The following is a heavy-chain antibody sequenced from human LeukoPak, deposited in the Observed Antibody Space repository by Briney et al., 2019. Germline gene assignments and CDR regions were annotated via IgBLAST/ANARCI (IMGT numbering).Heavy chain of an antibody. CDR3: ARITYYYDSSGSDY. Sequence: GGSLRLSCAASGFTFSSYAMSWVRQAPGKGLECISGFSGSGGSTYYADSVKGRFTISRDNSKNTLYLQMNSLRAEDTAVYYCARITYYYDSSGSDYWGQGTLVTVSS. J-gene: IGHJ4*02. CDR1: GFTFSSYA. CDR2: FSGSGGST. V-gene: IGHV3-23*01. D-gene: IGHD3-22*01.